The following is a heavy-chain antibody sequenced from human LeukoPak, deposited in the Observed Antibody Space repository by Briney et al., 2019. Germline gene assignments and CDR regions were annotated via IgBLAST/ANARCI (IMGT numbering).Heavy chain of an antibody. Sequence: SETLSLTCAVYGGSFSGYYWSWLRQPPGKGLEWIGEINHSGSTNYNPSLKSRVTISVDTSKNQFSLKLSSVTAADTAVYYCARGGFYYHFWSGYYTSHGWFDPWGQGTLVTVSS. CDR1: GGSFSGYY. CDR2: INHSGST. CDR3: ARGGFYYHFWSGYYTSHGWFDP. V-gene: IGHV4-34*01. J-gene: IGHJ5*02. D-gene: IGHD3-3*01.